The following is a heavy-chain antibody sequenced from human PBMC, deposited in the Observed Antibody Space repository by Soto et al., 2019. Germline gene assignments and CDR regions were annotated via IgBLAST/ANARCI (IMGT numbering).Heavy chain of an antibody. CDR1: GYTFTSYG. CDR3: ARDGIYDILTGSHDPTYYYYYGMDV. Sequence: ASVKVSCKASGYTFTSYGISWVRQAPGQGLEWMGWISAYNGNTNYAQELQGRVTMTTDTSTSTAYMELRSLRSDDTAVYYCARDGIYDILTGSHDPTYYYYYGMDVWGQGTTVTVSS. J-gene: IGHJ6*02. V-gene: IGHV1-18*01. D-gene: IGHD3-9*01. CDR2: ISAYNGNT.